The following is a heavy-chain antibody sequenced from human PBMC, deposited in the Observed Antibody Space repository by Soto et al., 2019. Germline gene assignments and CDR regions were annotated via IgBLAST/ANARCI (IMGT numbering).Heavy chain of an antibody. V-gene: IGHV4-30-2*02. CDR2: IYHSGST. CDR3: ARSINILTGYYSLDY. CDR1: GGSISSGGDS. D-gene: IGHD3-9*01. Sequence: PSETLSLTCAVSGGSISSGGDSWSWIRQPPGKGLEWIGYIYHSGSTYYNPSLKSRVTISADTSKNQVSLKLRSVTAADTAVYYCARSINILTGYYSLDYWGQGTLVTVSS. J-gene: IGHJ4*02.